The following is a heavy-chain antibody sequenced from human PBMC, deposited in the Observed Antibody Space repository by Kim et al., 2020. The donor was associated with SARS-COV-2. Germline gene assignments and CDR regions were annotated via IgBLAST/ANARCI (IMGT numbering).Heavy chain of an antibody. V-gene: IGHV3-23*01. CDR2: ISGSGGST. CDR3: AKDVGYSYGYYYYYGMDV. CDR1: GFTFSSYA. J-gene: IGHJ6*02. D-gene: IGHD5-18*01. Sequence: GGSLRLSCAASGFTFSSYAMSWVRQAPGKGLEWVSAISGSGGSTYYADSVKGRFTISRDNSKNTLYLQMNSLRAEDTAVYYCAKDVGYSYGYYYYYGMDVWGQGTTVTVSS.